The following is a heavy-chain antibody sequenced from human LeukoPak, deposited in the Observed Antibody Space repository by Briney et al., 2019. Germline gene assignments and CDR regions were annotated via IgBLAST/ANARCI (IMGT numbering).Heavy chain of an antibody. CDR1: GLTFSSYA. Sequence: GGSLRLSCAASGLTFSSYAMSWVRQAPGKGLEWVSAISGSSGHTYYADSVKGRFTISRDNSKNTLYLQMNSLRAEDTAVYYCTTRITMIVGVIQTWGQGTLVTVSS. D-gene: IGHD3-22*01. J-gene: IGHJ5*02. CDR3: TTRITMIVGVIQT. V-gene: IGHV3-23*01. CDR2: ISGSSGHT.